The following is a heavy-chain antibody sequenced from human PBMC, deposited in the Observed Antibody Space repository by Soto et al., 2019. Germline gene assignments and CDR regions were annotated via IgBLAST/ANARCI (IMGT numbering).Heavy chain of an antibody. Sequence: GGSLRLSCAASGFTFSSYSMNWVRQAPGKGLEWVGFIRGKPNGGATDYAASLKGRFTISRDDSKSIAYLQMNSLKTEDTAVYYCTRDFQGQYYYGMDVWGQGTTVTVSS. V-gene: IGHV3-49*04. CDR1: GFTFSSYS. J-gene: IGHJ6*02. CDR3: TRDFQGQYYYGMDV. CDR2: IRGKPNGGAT.